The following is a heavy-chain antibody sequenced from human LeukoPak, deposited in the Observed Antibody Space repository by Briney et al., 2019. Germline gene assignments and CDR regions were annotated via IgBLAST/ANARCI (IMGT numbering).Heavy chain of an antibody. D-gene: IGHD6-13*01. CDR2: MNPNSGNT. V-gene: IGHV1-8*01. Sequence: GASVKVSCKASGYTFTSYDINWVRQATGQGLEWMGWMNPNSGNTDYAQKFQGRVTMTRNTSISTAYMELSSLRSEDTAVYYCARGRDYSSSWLNWFDPWGQGTLVTVSS. CDR3: ARGRDYSSSWLNWFDP. J-gene: IGHJ5*02. CDR1: GYTFTSYD.